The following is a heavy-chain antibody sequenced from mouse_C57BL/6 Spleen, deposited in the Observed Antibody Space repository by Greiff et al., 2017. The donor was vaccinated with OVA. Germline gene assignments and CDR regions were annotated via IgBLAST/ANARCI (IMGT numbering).Heavy chain of an antibody. CDR3: ARLSNGSNWYFDV. CDR2: ISSGGSYT. J-gene: IGHJ1*03. CDR1: GFTFSSYG. D-gene: IGHD2-5*01. V-gene: IGHV5-6*01. Sequence: EVQLQESGGDLVKPGGSLKLSCAASGFTFSSYGMSWVRQTPDKRLEWVATISSGGSYTYYPDSVKGRFTISRDNAKNTLYLQMSSLKSEDTAMYYCARLSNGSNWYFDVWGTGTTVTVSS.